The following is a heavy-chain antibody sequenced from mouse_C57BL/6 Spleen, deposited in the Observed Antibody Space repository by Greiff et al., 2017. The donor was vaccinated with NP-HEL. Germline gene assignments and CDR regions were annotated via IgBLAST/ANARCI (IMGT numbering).Heavy chain of an antibody. V-gene: IGHV5-16*01. Sequence: EVMLVESEGGLVQPGSSMKLSCTASGFTFSDYYMAWVRQVPEKGLEWVANINYDGSSTYYLDSLKSRFIISRDNAKNILYLQMSRLKSEDTATYYCAREDGYDGGWFAYWGQGTLVTVSA. D-gene: IGHD2-2*01. CDR3: AREDGYDGGWFAY. CDR2: INYDGSST. CDR1: GFTFSDYY. J-gene: IGHJ3*01.